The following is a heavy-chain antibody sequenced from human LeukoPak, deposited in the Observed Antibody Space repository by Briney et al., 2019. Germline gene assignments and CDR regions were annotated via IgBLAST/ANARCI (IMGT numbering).Heavy chain of an antibody. J-gene: IGHJ4*02. V-gene: IGHV4-59*08. CDR3: ARSGYEDFDF. D-gene: IGHD5-12*01. Sequence: SETLSLTCTVSGGSISSYYWSWVRQPPGKGLEWIGYIYYSGSTNYNPSLKSRGTISVDTSKNKFSLKLSSVTAADTAVYYCARSGYEDFDFWGQGTLVTVSS. CDR2: IYYSGST. CDR1: GGSISSYY.